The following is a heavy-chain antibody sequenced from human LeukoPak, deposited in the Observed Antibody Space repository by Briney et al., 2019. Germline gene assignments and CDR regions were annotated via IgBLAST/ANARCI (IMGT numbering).Heavy chain of an antibody. V-gene: IGHV1-58*02. CDR3: AADRQYSSSWYGWFDP. CDR2: IVVGSGNT. CDR1: GFTFTSSA. Sequence: ASVTVSFKASGFTFTSSAMQWVRQARGQRLEWIGWIVVGSGNTNYAQKFQERVTITRDMSTSTAYMELRSLRSEDTAVYYCAADRQYSSSWYGWFDPWGQGTLVTVSS. J-gene: IGHJ5*02. D-gene: IGHD6-13*01.